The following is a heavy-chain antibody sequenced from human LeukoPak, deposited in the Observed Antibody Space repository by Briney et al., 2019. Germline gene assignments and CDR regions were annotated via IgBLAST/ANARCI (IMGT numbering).Heavy chain of an antibody. Sequence: GGSLRLSCAASGFTFSSYSMNWVRQAPGKGLEWVSAISGSGDSAYYADSVKGRFTISRDNSKNTLYLQMDGLGAENTAVYYCAKFSGSYYYYAMDVWGQGTTVTVSS. D-gene: IGHD1-26*01. J-gene: IGHJ6*02. CDR3: AKFSGSYYYYAMDV. CDR2: ISGSGDSA. CDR1: GFTFSSYS. V-gene: IGHV3-23*01.